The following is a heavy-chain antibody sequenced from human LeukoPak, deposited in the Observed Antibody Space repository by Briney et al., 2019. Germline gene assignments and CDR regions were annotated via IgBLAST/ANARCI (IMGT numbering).Heavy chain of an antibody. CDR2: ISSNGGST. Sequence: PGGSLRLSCAASGFTFSSYAMHWVRQAPGKGLEYVSAISSNGGSTYYANSVKGRFTISRDNSKNTLYLQMGSLRAEDMAVYYCARDPYSGTYGDTYYYYMDVWGKGTTVTISS. V-gene: IGHV3-64*01. J-gene: IGHJ6*03. D-gene: IGHD1-26*01. CDR3: ARDPYSGTYGDTYYYYMDV. CDR1: GFTFSSYA.